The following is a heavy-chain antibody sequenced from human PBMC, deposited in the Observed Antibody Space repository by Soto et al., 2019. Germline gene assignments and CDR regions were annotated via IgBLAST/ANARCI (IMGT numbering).Heavy chain of an antibody. D-gene: IGHD3-22*01. J-gene: IGHJ4*02. V-gene: IGHV3-30-3*01. CDR1: GFTFSSYA. CDR2: ISYDGSNK. Sequence: PGGSLRLSCAASGFTFSSYAMHWVRQAPGKGLEWVAVISYDGSNKYYADSVKGRFTTSRDNSKNTLYLQMNSLRAEDTAVYYCARDLYDSSADADYWGQGTLVTVSS. CDR3: ARDLYDSSADADY.